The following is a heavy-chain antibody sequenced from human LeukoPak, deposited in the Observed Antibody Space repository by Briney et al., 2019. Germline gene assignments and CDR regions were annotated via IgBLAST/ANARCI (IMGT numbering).Heavy chain of an antibody. Sequence: SVKVSCKAPGGTFSRYAISWVRQAPGQGLDWIGGIIPIFGTANYAQQFQGRVTITADNSTSTAYMELSSLRSEDTAVFYWAWGETAASNWFAPWGQGTLVTVSS. CDR1: GGTFSRYA. J-gene: IGHJ5*02. V-gene: IGHV1-69*06. CDR2: IIPIFGTA. D-gene: IGHD5-18*01. CDR3: AWGETAASNWFAP.